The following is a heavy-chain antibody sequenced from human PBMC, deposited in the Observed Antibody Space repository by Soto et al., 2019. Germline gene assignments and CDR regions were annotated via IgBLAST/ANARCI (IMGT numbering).Heavy chain of an antibody. CDR3: AERAFYGSGIPEYYGMDV. CDR1: GFTFSNYA. CDR2: ISGTGGGT. V-gene: IGHV3-23*01. J-gene: IGHJ6*02. D-gene: IGHD3-10*01. Sequence: EVHLLESGGGLVQPGGSLRLSCAASGFTFSNYAMTWVRQAPGKGLEWVSVISGTGGGTNNADSAKGRITTSRDNSKNTLYLQMNSLRAEDTAVYYCAERAFYGSGIPEYYGMDVWGQGTAVTVSS.